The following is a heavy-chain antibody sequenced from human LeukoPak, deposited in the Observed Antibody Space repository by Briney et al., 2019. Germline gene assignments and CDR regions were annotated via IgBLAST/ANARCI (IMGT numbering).Heavy chain of an antibody. CDR2: IKEAGSEK. Sequence: GGSLRLSCAASGFTFSNYWMSWVRQAPGKGLEFMANIKEAGSEKYYVDSVKGRFTISRDNDKNSVHLQMNNLRAEDTAVYYCYGIAVAHWGQGTLVTVSS. J-gene: IGHJ4*02. D-gene: IGHD6-19*01. CDR1: GFTFSNYW. V-gene: IGHV3-7*01. CDR3: YGIAVAH.